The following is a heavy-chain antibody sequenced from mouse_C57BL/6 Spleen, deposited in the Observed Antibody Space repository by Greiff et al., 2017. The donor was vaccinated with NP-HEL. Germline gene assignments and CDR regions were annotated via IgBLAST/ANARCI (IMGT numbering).Heavy chain of an antibody. D-gene: IGHD2-3*01. CDR1: GYTFTSYE. CDR2: IYPRDGST. Sequence: VQLQQSGPELVQPGASVKLSCKASGYTFTSYEINWVKQRPGQGLEWIGCIYPRDGSTKYNEKFKGKATFTVDTSSSTAYMELHSLTSEDSAVYFCARGMGDGYLFAYWGQGTLVTVSA. J-gene: IGHJ3*01. CDR3: ARGMGDGYLFAY. V-gene: IGHV1-85*01.